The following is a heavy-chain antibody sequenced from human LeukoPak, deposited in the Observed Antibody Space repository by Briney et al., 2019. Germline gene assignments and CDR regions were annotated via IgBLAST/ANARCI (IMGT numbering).Heavy chain of an antibody. Sequence: GGSLRLSCAASGFTFSSYSMNWVPQAPGKGLEWVSSISSSSSYIYYADSVKGRFTISRDNAKNSLYLQMNSLRAEDTAVYYCARDHLTYYYGSGSPNAFDIWGQGTMVTVSS. V-gene: IGHV3-21*01. J-gene: IGHJ3*02. CDR3: ARDHLTYYYGSGSPNAFDI. CDR2: ISSSSSYI. CDR1: GFTFSSYS. D-gene: IGHD3-10*01.